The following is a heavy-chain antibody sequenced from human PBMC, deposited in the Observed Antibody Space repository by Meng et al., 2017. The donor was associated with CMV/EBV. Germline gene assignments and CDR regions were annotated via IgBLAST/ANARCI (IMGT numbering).Heavy chain of an antibody. CDR2: ITSSSSYI. CDR3: ARDRLIVEVPAAIRDNWFDP. J-gene: IGHJ5*02. Sequence: GGSLRLSCAASGFTFSSYSMNWVRQAPGKGLEWVSSITSSSSYIYYADSVKGRFTISRDNAKNSLYLQMSSLRAEDTAVYYCARDRLIVEVPAAIRDNWFDPWGLGTLVTVSS. CDR1: GFTFSSYS. D-gene: IGHD2-2*02. V-gene: IGHV3-21*01.